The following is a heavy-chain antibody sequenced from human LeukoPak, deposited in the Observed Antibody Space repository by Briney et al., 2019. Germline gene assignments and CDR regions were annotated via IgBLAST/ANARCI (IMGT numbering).Heavy chain of an antibody. J-gene: IGHJ4*02. V-gene: IGHV4-4*07. D-gene: IGHD2-2*01. CDR2: IYTSGTT. CDR3: ARLGGDYCSSNSCYDS. CDR1: GGSFSPYY. Sequence: SETLSLTCTVSGGSFSPYYWSWIRRPAGKGLGWLGRIYTSGTTNYNPSLKSRLTMSVDTSKRQFSLTLSSVTAADTAVYYCARLGGDYCSSNSCYDSWGQGTLVTVSS.